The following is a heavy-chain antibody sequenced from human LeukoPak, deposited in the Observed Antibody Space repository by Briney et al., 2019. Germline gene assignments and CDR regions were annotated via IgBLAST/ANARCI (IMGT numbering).Heavy chain of an antibody. CDR1: GDSISIGDYR. Sequence: SETLSLTCSVSGDSISIGDYRWSWIRQSPGKGLEWIGYIYYIGTAYYNPSLRSRVALSADTSKNQFSLKLSSVTAADTAVYYCARSPSIAVAGPGGWFDPWGQGTLVTVSS. J-gene: IGHJ5*02. CDR3: ARSPSIAVAGPGGWFDP. D-gene: IGHD6-19*01. CDR2: IYYIGTA. V-gene: IGHV4-30-4*01.